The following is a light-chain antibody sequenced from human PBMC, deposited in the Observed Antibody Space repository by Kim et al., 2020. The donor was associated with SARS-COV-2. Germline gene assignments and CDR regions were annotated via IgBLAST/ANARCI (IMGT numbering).Light chain of an antibody. Sequence: PGEGANPPCRASQGMSSGILDCDHQKTGQEPRILIYGVSRRANGIPERVSGRGSGTDFTLTPSRLETEDSVVHYSQKNHKSPRKLGEGTKVDIK. CDR1: QGMSSGI. V-gene: IGKV3-20*01. J-gene: IGKJ1*01. CDR2: GVS. CDR3: QKNHKSPRK.